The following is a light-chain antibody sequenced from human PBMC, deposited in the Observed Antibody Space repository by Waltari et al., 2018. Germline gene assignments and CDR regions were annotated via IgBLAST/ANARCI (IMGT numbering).Light chain of an antibody. CDR2: QDS. J-gene: IGLJ2*01. V-gene: IGLV3-1*01. CDR1: TLGDKY. Sequence: SYELTQPPSVSVSPGQTASITCSGDTLGDKYACWYQQKPGQSPVLVIYQDSKRPSGIPERFSGSNSGNTATLTISGTQAMDEADYYCQAWDSRGVFGGGTKLTVL. CDR3: QAWDSRGV.